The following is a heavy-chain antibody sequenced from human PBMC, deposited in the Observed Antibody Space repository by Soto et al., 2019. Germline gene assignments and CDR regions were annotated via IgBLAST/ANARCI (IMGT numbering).Heavy chain of an antibody. V-gene: IGHV1-3*01. Sequence: EASVKVSCKASGYTFTSYSIHCVRQAPGQRLEWMGWINAGNGNTKYSQKFQGRVTITRETSAITAYMALSSLRSEDTAVYYCARVARTSSTYYFDYWGQGTLVTVSS. CDR3: ARVARTSSTYYFDY. CDR1: GYTFTSYS. CDR2: INAGNGNT. J-gene: IGHJ4*02.